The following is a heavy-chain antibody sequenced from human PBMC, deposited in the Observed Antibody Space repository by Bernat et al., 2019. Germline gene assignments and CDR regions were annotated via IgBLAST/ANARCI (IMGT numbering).Heavy chain of an antibody. CDR3: ARTGITMVRGVTNDAFDI. V-gene: IGHV3-11*05. D-gene: IGHD3-10*01. CDR1: GFTFSDYY. Sequence: VQVVESGGDLVQPGGSLRLSCAASGFTFSDYYMSWIRQAPGKGLEWVSYISSSSSYTNYADSVKGRFTISRDNAKNSLYLQMNSLRAEDTAVYYCARTGITMVRGVTNDAFDIWGQGTMVTVSS. J-gene: IGHJ3*02. CDR2: ISSSSSYT.